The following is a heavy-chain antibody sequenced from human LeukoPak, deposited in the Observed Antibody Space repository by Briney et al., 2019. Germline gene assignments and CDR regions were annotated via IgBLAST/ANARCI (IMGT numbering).Heavy chain of an antibody. D-gene: IGHD3-22*01. V-gene: IGHV4-39*01. J-gene: IGHJ4*02. CDR1: GGSISSISYF. CDR2: IYYSGST. Sequence: ASEPLSLTCTVSGGSISSISYFWGWIRQPPGKGLEWIGSIYYSGSTYYNPSLKSRVTISVDTSKNQFSLKLSSVTAADTAVYYCARRGYYYDSSASEYFDYWGQGTLVTVSS. CDR3: ARRGYYYDSSASEYFDY.